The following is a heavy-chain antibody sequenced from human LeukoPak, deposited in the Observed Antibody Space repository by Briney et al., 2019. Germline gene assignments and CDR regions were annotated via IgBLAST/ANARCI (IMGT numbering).Heavy chain of an antibody. Sequence: GESLRISCKGSGYSFTSYWIGWVRQVPGKGLEWMGIIYPGDSDTRYSPSFQGQVTISADKSISTAYLQWSSLKASDTAMYYCASGPKTWELPPYFDYWGQGTLVTVSS. J-gene: IGHJ4*02. CDR2: IYPGDSDT. D-gene: IGHD1-26*01. V-gene: IGHV5-51*01. CDR1: GYSFTSYW. CDR3: ASGPKTWELPPYFDY.